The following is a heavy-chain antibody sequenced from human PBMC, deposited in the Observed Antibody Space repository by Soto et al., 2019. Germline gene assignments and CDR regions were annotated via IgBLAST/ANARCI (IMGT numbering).Heavy chain of an antibody. CDR3: ARGQVVAAQH. D-gene: IGHD2-15*01. V-gene: IGHV4-59*12. J-gene: IGHJ4*02. CDR2: IYYSGST. Sequence: SETLSLTCTVSGGSFSGYYWSWIRQPPGKGLEWIGYIYYSGSTNYNPSLKSRVTISVDTSKNQFSLKLSSVTAADTAVYYCARGQVVAAQHWGQGTLVTVSS. CDR1: GGSFSGYY.